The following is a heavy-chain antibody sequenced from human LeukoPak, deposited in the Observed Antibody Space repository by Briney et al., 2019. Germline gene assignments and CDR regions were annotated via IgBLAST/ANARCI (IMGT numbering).Heavy chain of an antibody. Sequence: GGSLRLSCVASVFTFSSYSMKCVRQAPAKGRERVSYNNNSGGNLNYADSVKGRFTISRDEAKNSLYLQMNSLRDEDTAVYYCARDKDWRFEYWGDGILGSVSS. V-gene: IGHV3-48*02. CDR2: NNNSGGNL. J-gene: IGHJ4*01. CDR1: VFTFSSYS. D-gene: IGHD1-1*01. CDR3: ARDKDWRFEY.